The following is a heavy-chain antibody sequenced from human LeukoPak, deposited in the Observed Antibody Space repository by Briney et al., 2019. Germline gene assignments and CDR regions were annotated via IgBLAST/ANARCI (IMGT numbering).Heavy chain of an antibody. CDR3: ARGTSGWLAMFDY. J-gene: IGHJ4*02. Sequence: SETLSLTCTVSGGSISSSSYYWGWIRQPPGKGLEWIGSIYYSGSTYYNPSFKSRVTISVDTSKNQFSLKLSSVTAADTAVYYCARGTSGWLAMFDYWGQGTLVTVSS. D-gene: IGHD6-19*01. CDR1: GGSISSSSYY. V-gene: IGHV4-39*01. CDR2: IYYSGST.